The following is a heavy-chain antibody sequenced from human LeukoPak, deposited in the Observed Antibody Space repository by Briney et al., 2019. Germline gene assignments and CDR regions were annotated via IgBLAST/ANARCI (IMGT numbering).Heavy chain of an antibody. CDR3: ARDEPCSGGDSSTFDY. CDR1: GYTFTGYY. J-gene: IGHJ4*02. Sequence: ASVKVSCKASGYTFTGYYMHWVRQAPGQGLEWMGWINPNSGGTNYAQKFQGRVTMTRDTSISTAYMELSRLRSDDTAEYYCARDEPCSGGDSSTFDYWGQGTLVTVSS. CDR2: INPNSGGT. D-gene: IGHD2-15*01. V-gene: IGHV1-2*02.